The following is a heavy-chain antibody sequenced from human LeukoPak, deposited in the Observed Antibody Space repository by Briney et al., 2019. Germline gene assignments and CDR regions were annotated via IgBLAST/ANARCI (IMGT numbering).Heavy chain of an antibody. CDR2: ITAFNGNT. CDR3: ARVNRALDS. J-gene: IGHJ4*02. V-gene: IGHV1-18*04. CDR1: GFALYKYN. Sequence: ASVKVSCKASGFALYKYNIVWVRQAPGQGLEWVGWITAFNGNTNYGQKVQGRITMTTDTSTSTSYMELRNLRSDDTAVYYCARVNRALDSWGQGTLVTVSS.